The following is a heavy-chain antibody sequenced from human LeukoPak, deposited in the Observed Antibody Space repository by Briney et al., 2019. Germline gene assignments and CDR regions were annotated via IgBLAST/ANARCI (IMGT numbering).Heavy chain of an antibody. D-gene: IGHD2-2*01. J-gene: IGHJ6*02. CDR1: GFTFSDYY. CDR2: ISSSGSTI. V-gene: IGHV3-11*04. CDR3: AREGGTRKCWAAATPTYYYYGMDV. Sequence: GGSLTLSCAASGFTFSDYYMSWLRQAPGKGLEGVSYISSSGSTIYYADSVKGRFTISRDNAKNTLYLQMNSLRAEDTAVYYCAREGGTRKCWAAATPTYYYYGMDVWGQGTTVTVSS.